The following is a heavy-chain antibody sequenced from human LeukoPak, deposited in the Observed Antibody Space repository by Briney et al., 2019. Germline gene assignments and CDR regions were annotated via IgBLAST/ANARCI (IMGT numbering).Heavy chain of an antibody. D-gene: IGHD3-9*01. CDR1: EFTFSSYA. Sequence: GRSLRLSCAASEFTFSSYAMHWVRQAPDKGLEWVALISYDGSNKEYADSVKGRFTISRDNSKNSLYLQMNSLGGEDTAVYYCARGMDYGIVAGPPDYWGQGTLVTVSS. CDR2: ISYDGSNK. V-gene: IGHV3-30*04. CDR3: ARGMDYGIVAGPPDY. J-gene: IGHJ4*02.